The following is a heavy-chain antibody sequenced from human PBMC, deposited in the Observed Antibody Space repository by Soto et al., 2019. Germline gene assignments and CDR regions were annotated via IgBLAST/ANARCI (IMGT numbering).Heavy chain of an antibody. Sequence: QVQLVQSGAEVKKPGSSVKVSCKASGGTFSSYAISWVRQAPGQGLEWMGRIIPIFGTANYAQKFQGRVTITADESTSTAYMELSSLRSEDTAVYYCARGTIFGVVMYYYYGMDVWGQGTTVTVSS. CDR2: IIPIFGTA. J-gene: IGHJ6*02. CDR1: GGTFSSYA. V-gene: IGHV1-69*18. D-gene: IGHD3-3*01. CDR3: ARGTIFGVVMYYYYGMDV.